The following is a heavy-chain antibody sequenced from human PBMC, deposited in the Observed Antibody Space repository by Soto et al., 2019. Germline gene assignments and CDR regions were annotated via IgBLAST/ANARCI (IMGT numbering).Heavy chain of an antibody. V-gene: IGHV1-46*01. J-gene: IGHJ3*02. CDR3: ASSHVGSCDAFDI. CDR2: INPSGGST. Sequence: ASVKVSCKASGYTFTSYYMHWVRQAPGQGLEWMGIINPSGGSTSYAQKFQGRVTMTRDTSTSTVYMELSSLRSEDTAVYYRASSHVGSCDAFDIWGQGTMVTVSS. D-gene: IGHD1-26*01. CDR1: GYTFTSYY.